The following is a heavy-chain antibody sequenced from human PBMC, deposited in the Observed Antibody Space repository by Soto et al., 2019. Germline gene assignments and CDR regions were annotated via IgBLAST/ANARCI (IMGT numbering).Heavy chain of an antibody. Sequence: ASVKVSCKASVYTFTGYYMHWVRPAPGQGLEWMGWTNPNSGGTNYAQKFQGWVTMTRDTSISTAYMELSRLRSDDTAVYYCAAEDRQSPYDIWAQGTMVTVSS. CDR2: TNPNSGGT. CDR3: AAEDRQSPYDI. V-gene: IGHV1-2*04. CDR1: VYTFTGYY. J-gene: IGHJ3*02.